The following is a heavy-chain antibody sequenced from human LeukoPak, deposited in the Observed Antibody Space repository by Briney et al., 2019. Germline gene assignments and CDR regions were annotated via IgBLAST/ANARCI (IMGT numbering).Heavy chain of an antibody. D-gene: IGHD3-22*01. V-gene: IGHV3-23*01. Sequence: PGGSLRLSCAASGFTFSRYAMSWVRQAPGQGLEWVSAISGSGGRPYYADSVKGRFSISRDNSNNTLYLQMHSLRAEDTAGYYCAKRSSDYYDSSGYYSDFDFWGQGTLVTVSS. CDR3: AKRSSDYYDSSGYYSDFDF. CDR1: GFTFSRYA. CDR2: ISGSGGRP. J-gene: IGHJ4*02.